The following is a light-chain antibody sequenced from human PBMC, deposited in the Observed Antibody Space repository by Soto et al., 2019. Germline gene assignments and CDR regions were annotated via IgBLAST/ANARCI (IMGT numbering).Light chain of an antibody. CDR1: PTISNY. CDR2: GAT. J-gene: IGKJ5*01. CDR3: QQSYSTPIT. Sequence: DIQMTQSPSSLSASVGDRVTIVCRASPTISNYLNWYQQKPGKAPKVLIYGATHLQSGVPSRYSGSGVGTDFTLTISSLQPEDFATYYCQQSYSTPITFGQGTRLEIK. V-gene: IGKV1-39*01.